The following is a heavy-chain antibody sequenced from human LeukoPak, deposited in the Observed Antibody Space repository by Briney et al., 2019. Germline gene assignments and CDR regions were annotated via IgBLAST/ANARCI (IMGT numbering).Heavy chain of an antibody. D-gene: IGHD6-19*01. CDR3: ARSGSSGWQKPYYFDH. J-gene: IGHJ4*02. V-gene: IGHV4-34*01. Sequence: SETLSLTCAVYGGSFSGYYWSWIRQPPGKGLEWIGEINHSGSTNYNPSLKSRVTISVDTSKNQFSLKLSSVTAADTAVYYCARSGSSGWQKPYYFDHWGQGTLVTLSS. CDR2: INHSGST. CDR1: GGSFSGYY.